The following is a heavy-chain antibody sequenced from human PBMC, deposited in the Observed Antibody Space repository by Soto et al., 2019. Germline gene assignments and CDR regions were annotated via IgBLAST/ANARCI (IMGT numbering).Heavy chain of an antibody. D-gene: IGHD3-10*01. CDR1: GFTFSSNA. CDR2: ITNTGGDT. Sequence: EVQLLESGGDLVQPGGSLRLSCAASGFTFSSNAMSWVRQAPGKGLEWVSVITNTGGDTLYADSVKGRFTMSRDNSKNTPKLQMNSLRAEETAMYYCARASGESYPGSRVFDSWGQGPRVTVSS. J-gene: IGHJ4*02. CDR3: ARASGESYPGSRVFDS. V-gene: IGHV3-23*01.